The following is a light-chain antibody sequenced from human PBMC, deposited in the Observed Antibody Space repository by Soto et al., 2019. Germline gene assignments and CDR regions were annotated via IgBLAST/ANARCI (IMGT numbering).Light chain of an antibody. CDR1: TSNIGANP. CDR2: GSD. V-gene: IGLV1-44*01. CDR3: ASWDDSESGFGL. J-gene: IGLJ3*02. Sequence: QPVLTQPPSVSGTPGQRVILSCSGSTSNIGANPVNWYQQLPGTAPKLLIYGSDRRPSGVPDRFSGSKSATSASLAISGLQSADEADYYCASWDDSESGFGLFGGGTKLTVL.